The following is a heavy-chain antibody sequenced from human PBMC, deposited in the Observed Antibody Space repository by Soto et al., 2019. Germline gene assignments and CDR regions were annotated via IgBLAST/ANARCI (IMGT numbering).Heavy chain of an antibody. Sequence: PSETLSLTCTVSGGSISSSSFHWGWIRQPPGEGLEWIGSIYYSGSTYYSPSLKSRVTISVDTSKNQFSLKLSSVTAADTAVYYWARERWLRVRYCDYCGKVTLVTVSS. CDR3: ARERWLRVRYCDY. D-gene: IGHD5-12*01. CDR1: GGSISSSSFH. J-gene: IGHJ4*02. CDR2: IYYSGST. V-gene: IGHV4-39*07.